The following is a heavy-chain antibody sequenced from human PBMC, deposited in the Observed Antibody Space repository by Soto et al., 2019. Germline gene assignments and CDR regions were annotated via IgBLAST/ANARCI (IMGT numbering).Heavy chain of an antibody. Sequence: PSETLSLTCTVSGGSVSSGSYYWSWIRQPPGKALEWLALIDWDDDKYYSTSLKTRLTISKDTSKNQVVLTMTNMDPVDTATYYCARYSSSSDISTDGMDVWGQGTKVTAP. CDR2: IDWDDDK. D-gene: IGHD6-6*01. CDR3: ARYSSSSDISTDGMDV. V-gene: IGHV2-70*01. CDR1: GGSVSSGSYY. J-gene: IGHJ6*02.